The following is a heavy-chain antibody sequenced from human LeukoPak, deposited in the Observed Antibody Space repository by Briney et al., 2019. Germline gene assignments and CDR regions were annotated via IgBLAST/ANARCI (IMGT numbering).Heavy chain of an antibody. V-gene: IGHV4-59*01. Sequence: SETLSLTCTVSGGSIGNYSWSWIRQPPGKGLEWIGYIYYSVSTNYNPSLKSRVTISADTSKNQFSLRLASVTAADTAVYYCARFRGRSAYYLDYWGQRTLVTTSS. CDR3: ARFRGRSAYYLDY. J-gene: IGHJ4*02. CDR1: GGSIGNYS. D-gene: IGHD2-15*01. CDR2: IYYSVST.